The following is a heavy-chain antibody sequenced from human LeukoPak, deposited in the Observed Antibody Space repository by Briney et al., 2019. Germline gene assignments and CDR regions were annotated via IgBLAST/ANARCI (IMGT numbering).Heavy chain of an antibody. V-gene: IGHV7-4-1*02. CDR2: INTNTGNP. Sequence: ASVKVSCKASGYTFTSYAMNWVRQAPGQGLEWMGWINTNTGNPTYAQGFTGRFVFSLDTSVSTAYLQISSLKAEDTAVYYCARGAEKILSFGEYPSDAFDIWGQGTMVSVTS. D-gene: IGHD3-10*01. J-gene: IGHJ3*02. CDR1: GYTFTSYA. CDR3: ARGAEKILSFGEYPSDAFDI.